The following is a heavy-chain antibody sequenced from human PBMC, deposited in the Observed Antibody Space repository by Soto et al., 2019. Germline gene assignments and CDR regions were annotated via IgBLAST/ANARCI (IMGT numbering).Heavy chain of an antibody. Sequence: QVQLVQSGAEVKKPGASVKVSCKASGYTFTSYDINWVRQATGQGLEWMGWMNPNRGNTGYAQKFQGRVTMTRNTSISTAYMELSSLSSEDTAGYYCARGRGELVEIRASWFDPGGQGTLVTVSS. CDR2: MNPNRGNT. V-gene: IGHV1-8*01. CDR3: ARGRGELVEIRASWFDP. J-gene: IGHJ5*02. CDR1: GYTFTSYD. D-gene: IGHD6-13*01.